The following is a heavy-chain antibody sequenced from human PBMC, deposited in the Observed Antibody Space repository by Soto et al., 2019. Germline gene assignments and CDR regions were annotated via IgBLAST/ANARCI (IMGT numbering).Heavy chain of an antibody. CDR3: ARFTLYSYGPSGWFDS. CDR1: GGTFSSYA. V-gene: IGHV1-69*01. J-gene: IGHJ5*01. D-gene: IGHD5-18*01. Sequence: QVQLVQSGAEVKKPGSSVNVSCKASGGTFSSYAISWVRQAPGQGLEWMGGIIPIFGTANYAQKFQGRVTNTADDSTSTAYMELSSLRFEDTAVYYCARFTLYSYGPSGWFDSWGQGTLVTVSS. CDR2: IIPIFGTA.